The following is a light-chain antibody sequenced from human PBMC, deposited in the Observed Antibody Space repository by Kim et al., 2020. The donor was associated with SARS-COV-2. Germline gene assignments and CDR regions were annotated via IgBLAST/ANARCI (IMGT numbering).Light chain of an antibody. V-gene: IGLV3-1*01. Sequence: SYELTQPPSVSVSPGQGASISCSVDKLGNRYVSWYQQKAGQSPLLVIYQDTERPSGIPERFSGSNSGNTATLTISGTQTLDEADYYCQAWDTNTAIFG. CDR1: KLGNRY. CDR3: QAWDTNTAI. CDR2: QDT. J-gene: IGLJ6*01.